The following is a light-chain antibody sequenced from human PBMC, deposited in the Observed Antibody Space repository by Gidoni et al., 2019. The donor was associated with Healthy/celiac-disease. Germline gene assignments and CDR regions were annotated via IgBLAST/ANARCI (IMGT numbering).Light chain of an antibody. CDR2: AVS. CDR3: SSYGGSNNYVV. Sequence: SALTHPPSASGSPGLSVTISCTGTSSVVGGYNYVSWFQKHPGKAPKLMIFAVSKRPSGVHDRFSGSKSGNTASLTVSGLQAEDEADYYCSSYGGSNNYVVFGGGTKLTVL. V-gene: IGLV2-8*01. J-gene: IGLJ2*01. CDR1: SSVVGGYNY.